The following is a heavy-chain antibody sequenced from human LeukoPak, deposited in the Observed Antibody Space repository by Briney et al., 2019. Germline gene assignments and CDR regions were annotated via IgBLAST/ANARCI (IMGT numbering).Heavy chain of an antibody. D-gene: IGHD5-18*01. CDR2: VNDRGTGT. V-gene: IGHV3-23*01. CDR1: GFTFSKYA. CDR3: AKGLKTAVGPYMGYHYYMDV. J-gene: IGHJ6*03. Sequence: ETGGSLRLSCAASGFTFSKYAMSWVRQAPGKGLEWVSTVNDRGTGTYYADSVKGRFTISRDNSKSTLSLQMISLRAEDTALYYCAKGLKTAVGPYMGYHYYMDVWGKGTTVTVSS.